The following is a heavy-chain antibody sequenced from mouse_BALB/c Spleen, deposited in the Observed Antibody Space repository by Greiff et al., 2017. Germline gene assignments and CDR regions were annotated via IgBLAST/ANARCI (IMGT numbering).Heavy chain of an antibody. D-gene: IGHD1-1*01. V-gene: IGHV7-3*02. CDR3: ASSSYWYFDV. CDR2: IRNKANGYTT. Sequence: VQLKESGGGLVQPGGSLRLSCATSGFTFTDYYMSWVRQPPGKALEWLGFIRNKANGYTTEYSASVKGRFTISRDNSQSILYLQMNTLRAEDSATYYCASSSYWYFDVWGAGTTVTVSS. J-gene: IGHJ1*01. CDR1: GFTFTDYY.